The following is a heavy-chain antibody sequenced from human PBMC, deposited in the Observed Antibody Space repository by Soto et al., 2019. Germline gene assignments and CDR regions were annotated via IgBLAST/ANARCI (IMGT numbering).Heavy chain of an antibody. CDR1: GYTFTGYY. D-gene: IGHD2-21*02. J-gene: IGHJ4*02. CDR2: INPNSGGT. Sequence: ASVKVSCKASGYTFTGYYMHWVRQAPGQGLEWMGWINPNSGGTNYAQKFQGRVTMTRDTSISTAYMELSRLRSDDTAVYYCARDKGYCGGDCYSEYYFDYWGQGTLVTASS. CDR3: ARDKGYCGGDCYSEYYFDY. V-gene: IGHV1-2*02.